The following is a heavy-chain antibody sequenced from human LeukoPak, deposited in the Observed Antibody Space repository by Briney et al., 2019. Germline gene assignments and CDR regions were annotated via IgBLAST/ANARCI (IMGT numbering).Heavy chain of an antibody. V-gene: IGHV3-48*03. CDR3: ARDQRTTVTTIPYYDC. Sequence: GGPLRLSCAPSGFTSSIYKINWVPQAPGRGLWRVSYISGGGSTMYYADSVKGRFTISRDDAKNSLYLQMNSLRAEDTAVYYCARDQRTTVTTIPYYDCWGQGTLVTVSS. CDR1: GFTSSIYK. CDR2: ISGGGSTM. J-gene: IGHJ4*02. D-gene: IGHD4-17*01.